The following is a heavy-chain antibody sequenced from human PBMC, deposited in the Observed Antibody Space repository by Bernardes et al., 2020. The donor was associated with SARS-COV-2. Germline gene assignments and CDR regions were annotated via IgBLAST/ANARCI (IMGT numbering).Heavy chain of an antibody. CDR2: VYYSGNT. J-gene: IGHJ2*01. V-gene: IGHV4-39*01. CDR3: ARHAGFASSWSRGFWYFDL. CDR1: RGSISSSNYY. D-gene: IGHD6-13*01. Sequence: SETLSLTCSVSRGSISSSNYYWSWIRQSPGKGLEWIGSVYYSGNTDYNPSLKSRVTISADTSKNQFSLRLTSVTAADTAVYYCARHAGFASSWSRGFWYFDLWGRGTLVTVSS.